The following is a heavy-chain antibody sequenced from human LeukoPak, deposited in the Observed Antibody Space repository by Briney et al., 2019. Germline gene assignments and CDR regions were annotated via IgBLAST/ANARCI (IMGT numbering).Heavy chain of an antibody. CDR1: GGSISSYY. D-gene: IGHD5-18*01. CDR2: ISGSGANT. CDR3: AKVGSLSPTLTDTTMVYWYFDL. Sequence: ETLSLTCTVSGGSISSYYWSWVRQAPGKGLEWVSAISGSGANTFYADSVKGRFTISRDNSKNTLYLQMNSLRAEDTAVYYCAKVGSLSPTLTDTTMVYWYFDLWGRGTLVTVSS. J-gene: IGHJ2*01. V-gene: IGHV3-23*01.